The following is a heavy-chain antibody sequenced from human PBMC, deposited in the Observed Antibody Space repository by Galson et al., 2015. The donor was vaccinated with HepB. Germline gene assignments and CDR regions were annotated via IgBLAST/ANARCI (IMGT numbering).Heavy chain of an antibody. CDR2: INAGNGNT. CDR1: GYTFTSYA. CDR3: ARDGGTGGRYWYFDL. Sequence: VSCKASGYTFTSYAMHWVRQAPGQRLEWMGWINAGNGNTKYSQKFQGRVTITRDTSASTAYMELSSLRSEDTAVYYCARDGGTGGRYWYFDLWGRGTLVTVSS. J-gene: IGHJ2*01. V-gene: IGHV1-3*01. D-gene: IGHD7-27*01.